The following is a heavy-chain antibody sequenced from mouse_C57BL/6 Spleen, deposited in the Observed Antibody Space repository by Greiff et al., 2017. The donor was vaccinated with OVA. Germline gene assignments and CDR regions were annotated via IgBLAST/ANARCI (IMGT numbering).Heavy chain of an antibody. CDR2: IHPNSGST. D-gene: IGHD1-1*01. V-gene: IGHV1-64*01. Sequence: QVQLQQPGAELVKPGASVKLSCKASGYTFTSYWMHWVKQRPGQGLEWIGMIHPNSGSTNYNEKFKSKATLTVDKSSSTAYMQLSSLTSEDSAVYYGAREGYYYGSSYGYFDVWGTGTTVTVSS. CDR3: AREGYYYGSSYGYFDV. CDR1: GYTFTSYW. J-gene: IGHJ1*03.